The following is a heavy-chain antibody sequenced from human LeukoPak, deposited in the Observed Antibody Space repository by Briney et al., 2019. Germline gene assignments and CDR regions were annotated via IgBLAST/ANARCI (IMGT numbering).Heavy chain of an antibody. V-gene: IGHV1-46*01. Sequence: GTSVKVSCKASGYSFTKYAIHWMRQAPGHRLEWMGIINPSGGSTSYAQKFQGRVTMTRDMSTSTVYMELSSLRSEDTAVYYCARGLGSWRLSYFDYWGQGTLVTVSS. CDR1: GYSFTKYA. J-gene: IGHJ4*02. CDR3: ARGLGSWRLSYFDY. CDR2: INPSGGST. D-gene: IGHD6-13*01.